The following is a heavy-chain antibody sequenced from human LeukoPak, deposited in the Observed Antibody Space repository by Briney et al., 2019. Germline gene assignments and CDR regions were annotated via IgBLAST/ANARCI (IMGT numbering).Heavy chain of an antibody. CDR1: GFTFISYA. V-gene: IGHV3-23*01. CDR2: ISGSGGST. CDR3: AKDPKRWLQSHFDY. J-gene: IGHJ4*02. D-gene: IGHD5-12*01. Sequence: GSLRLSCAASGFTFISYAMSWVRRAPGKGLEWVSAISGSGGSTYYADSVKGRFTISRDNSKNTLYLQMNSLRAEDTAVYYCAKDPKRWLQSHFDYWGQGTLVTVSS.